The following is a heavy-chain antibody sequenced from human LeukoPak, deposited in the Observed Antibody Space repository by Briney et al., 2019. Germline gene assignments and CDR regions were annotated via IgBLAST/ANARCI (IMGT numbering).Heavy chain of an antibody. CDR1: GFTFSHYG. Sequence: PGGSLRLSCAASGFTFSHYGMHWVRQAPGKGLEWVANIKQDGSEKYYVDSVKGRFTISRDNAKNSLYLQMNSLRAEDTAVYYCARDQSMITFGGVIDYYFDYWGQGTLVTVSS. CDR2: IKQDGSEK. D-gene: IGHD3-16*02. V-gene: IGHV3-7*03. CDR3: ARDQSMITFGGVIDYYFDY. J-gene: IGHJ4*02.